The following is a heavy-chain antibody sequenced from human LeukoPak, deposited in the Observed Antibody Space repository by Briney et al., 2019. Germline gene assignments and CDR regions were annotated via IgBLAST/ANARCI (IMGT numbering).Heavy chain of an antibody. Sequence: SETLSLTCTVSGGSISSSSYYWGWIRQPPGKGLEWIGSIYYSGSTYYNPSLKSRVTISVDTSKNRFSLKLSSVTAADTAVYYCARGNGGNYLTNYFDYWGQGTLVTVSS. CDR2: IYYSGST. V-gene: IGHV4-39*07. D-gene: IGHD1-7*01. CDR3: ARGNGGNYLTNYFDY. CDR1: GGSISSSSYY. J-gene: IGHJ4*02.